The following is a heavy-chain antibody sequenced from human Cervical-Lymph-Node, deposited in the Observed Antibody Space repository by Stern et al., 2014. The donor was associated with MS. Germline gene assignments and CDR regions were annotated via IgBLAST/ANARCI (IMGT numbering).Heavy chain of an antibody. D-gene: IGHD3-10*01. J-gene: IGHJ4*02. CDR2: TIPIFGTA. V-gene: IGHV1-69*01. CDR3: ARAASTTSSYNF. Sequence: QVQLVQSGAEVKKPGSSVKVSCQASGGSFINNVISWVRQAPGQGLEWMGGTIPIFGTALYAQKFRGRVPITADGATRTAYMELSSLRSDDPAVYFCARAASTTSSYNFWGPGTLVTVSS. CDR1: GGSFINNV.